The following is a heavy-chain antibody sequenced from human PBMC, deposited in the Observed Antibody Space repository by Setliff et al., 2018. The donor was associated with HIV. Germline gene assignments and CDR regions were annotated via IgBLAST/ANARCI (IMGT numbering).Heavy chain of an antibody. V-gene: IGHV1-3*01. Sequence: ASVKVSCKASGYTFTSYAMHWVRQAPGQRLEWMGWINAGNGNTKYSQKFQGRVTITRDASASTAYMELSSLRSEDTAVYYCARDGSGQQLYDYWGQGTLVTVSS. J-gene: IGHJ4*02. CDR1: GYTFTSYA. D-gene: IGHD6-13*01. CDR2: INAGNGNT. CDR3: ARDGSGQQLYDY.